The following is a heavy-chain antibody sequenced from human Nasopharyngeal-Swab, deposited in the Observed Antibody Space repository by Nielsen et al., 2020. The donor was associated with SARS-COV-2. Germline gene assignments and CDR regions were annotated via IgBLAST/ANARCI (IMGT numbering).Heavy chain of an antibody. CDR3: ARDVHGGSWVFDY. V-gene: IGHV1-69*13. CDR2: IIPSFSRG. D-gene: IGHD2-15*01. Sequence: SVKVSCKASGGSFSSYAFSWVRQAPGQGLEWMGGIIPSFSRGNYAQKFQDRVTITADEATSTASMELSSLRSEDTAVYYCARDVHGGSWVFDYWGQGTLVTVAS. CDR1: GGSFSSYA. J-gene: IGHJ4*02.